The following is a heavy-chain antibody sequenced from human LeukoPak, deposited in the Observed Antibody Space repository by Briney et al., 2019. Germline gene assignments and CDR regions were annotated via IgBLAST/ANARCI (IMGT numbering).Heavy chain of an antibody. CDR2: IYYSGRT. D-gene: IGHD1-26*01. Sequence: SQTLSLTCSVSGDSISSGGYFWNWLRQHPGKGLEWIGSIYYSGRTDYNPSLKRRVSISVDTSKNQFSLNVRSVTAADTAVYFCARSLRSLRPVGSSWFDFWGQGTLVIVSS. V-gene: IGHV4-31*03. J-gene: IGHJ4*02. CDR1: GDSISSGGYF. CDR3: ARSLRSLRPVGSSWFDF.